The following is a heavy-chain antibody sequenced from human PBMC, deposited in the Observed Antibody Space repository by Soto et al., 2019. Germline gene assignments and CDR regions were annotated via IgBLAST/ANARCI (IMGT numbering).Heavy chain of an antibody. V-gene: IGHV6-1*01. CDR3: AREYSGSYYGTTPFDY. D-gene: IGHD1-26*01. CDR2: TYYGSKWYN. J-gene: IGHJ4*02. Sequence: SQTLSLTCAISGDSVSDNSAAWNWIRQSPSRGLEWLGRTYYGSKWYNDYAVSVKSRITINPDTSKNQFSLQLNSVTPEDTAVYYCAREYSGSYYGTTPFDYWGQGTLVTVSS. CDR1: GDSVSDNSAA.